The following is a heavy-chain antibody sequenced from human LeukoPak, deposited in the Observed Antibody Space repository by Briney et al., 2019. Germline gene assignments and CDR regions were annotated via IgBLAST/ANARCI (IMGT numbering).Heavy chain of an antibody. J-gene: IGHJ4*02. CDR2: ISAYNGNT. CDR1: GYTLTSYG. CDR3: ARGSIVEWLSSFDY. Sequence: ASVKVSCKASGYTLTSYGISWVRQAPGQGLEWMGWISAYNGNTNYAQKLQGRVTMTTDTSTSTAYMELRSLRSDDTAVYYCARGSIVEWLSSFDYWGQGTPVTVSS. V-gene: IGHV1-18*01. D-gene: IGHD3-3*01.